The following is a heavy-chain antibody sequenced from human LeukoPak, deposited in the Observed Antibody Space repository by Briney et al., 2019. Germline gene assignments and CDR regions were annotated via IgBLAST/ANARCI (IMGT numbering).Heavy chain of an antibody. Sequence: ASVKVSCKASGGTFSSYAISWVRQAPAQGLEWMGRIIPILGIANYAQKFQGRVTITADKSTSTAYMELSSLRSEDTAVYYCARESRHIVVVTALDYWGQGTLVTVSS. CDR3: ARESRHIVVVTALDY. V-gene: IGHV1-69*04. CDR1: GGTFSSYA. J-gene: IGHJ4*02. CDR2: IIPILGIA. D-gene: IGHD2-21*02.